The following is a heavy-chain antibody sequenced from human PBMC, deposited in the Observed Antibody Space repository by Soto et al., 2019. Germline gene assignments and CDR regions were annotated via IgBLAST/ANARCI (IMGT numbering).Heavy chain of an antibody. CDR3: ASTYYTGSSGPFDY. V-gene: IGHV4-31*03. CDR2: IYYSGTT. J-gene: IGHJ4*02. D-gene: IGHD3-22*01. Sequence: QVQLQESGPGLVKPSQTLSLTCTVSGDSISSGGYYWSWIRQHPGKGLEWIGYIYYSGTTYYNPSLESRVTISAHTSENQFSLKVNSVTVADTAVYYCASTYYTGSSGPFDYWGQGTLVTVSS. CDR1: GDSISSGGYY.